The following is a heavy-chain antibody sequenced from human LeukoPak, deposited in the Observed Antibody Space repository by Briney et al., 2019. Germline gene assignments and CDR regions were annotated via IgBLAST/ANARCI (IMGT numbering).Heavy chain of an antibody. CDR2: ISGSGSST. Sequence: PGGSLRLSCVASGFTFSNYDMSWVRQAPGKGLEWVSSISGSGSSTYYADSVKGRFTISSDNSKSTLYLQMNSLRAEDTAVYYCGRYYVMDVWGQGTSVTVSS. V-gene: IGHV3-23*01. CDR1: GFTFSNYD. J-gene: IGHJ6*02. CDR3: GRYYVMDV.